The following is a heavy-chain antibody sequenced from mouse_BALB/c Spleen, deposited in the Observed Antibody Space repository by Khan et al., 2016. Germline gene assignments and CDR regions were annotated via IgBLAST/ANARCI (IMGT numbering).Heavy chain of an antibody. CDR2: IYPGDGDT. D-gene: IGHD2-2*01. V-gene: IGHV1-80*01. CDR3: ARSGYGYDY. J-gene: IGHJ2*01. Sequence: QVQLQQSGAELVRPGSSVKISCKASGYAFSIYWMNWVKQRPGQGLEWIGQIYPGDGDTDYNGKFKDKATLTADKSSSTAYMQLSSITSEDSAVYFCARSGYGYDYWGQGTTLTVSS. CDR1: GYAFSIYW.